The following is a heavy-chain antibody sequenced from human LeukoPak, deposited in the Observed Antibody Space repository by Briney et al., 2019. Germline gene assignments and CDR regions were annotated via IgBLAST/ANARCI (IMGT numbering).Heavy chain of an antibody. J-gene: IGHJ5*02. Sequence: ASVKVSCKASGYTFTSYGISWVRQAPGQGLEWMGWISAYNGNTNYAQKLQGRVTMTTDTSTSTAYMELRSLRSDDTAVYYCARDWVDIVVVPALFDPWGQGTLVTVSS. CDR3: ARDWVDIVVVPALFDP. CDR1: GYTFTSYG. D-gene: IGHD2-2*03. CDR2: ISAYNGNT. V-gene: IGHV1-18*01.